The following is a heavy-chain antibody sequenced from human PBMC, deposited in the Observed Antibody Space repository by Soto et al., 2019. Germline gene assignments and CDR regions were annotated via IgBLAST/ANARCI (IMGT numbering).Heavy chain of an antibody. CDR2: ISGSGGST. Sequence: GGSLRLSCAASGFTFSSYAMSWVRQAPGKGLEWVSAISGSGGSTYYADSVKGRFTISRDNSKNTLYLQMNSLRAEDTAVYYCAKASEVMTTVVRTFDYWGQGTLVTVSS. J-gene: IGHJ4*02. CDR3: AKASEVMTTVVRTFDY. V-gene: IGHV3-23*01. CDR1: GFTFSSYA. D-gene: IGHD4-17*01.